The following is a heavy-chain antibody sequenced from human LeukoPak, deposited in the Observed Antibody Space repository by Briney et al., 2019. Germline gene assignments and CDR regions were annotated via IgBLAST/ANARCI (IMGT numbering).Heavy chain of an antibody. J-gene: IGHJ4*02. CDR3: ARQLWHYFDY. CDR1: GFTFSSYI. Sequence: PGGSLRLSCAASGFTFSSYIMNWVRQAPGKGLEWVANIKQDGSEKYYVDSVKGRFTISRDNAKNSLYLQMNSLRTEDTAVYYCARQLWHYFDYWGQGTLVTVSS. V-gene: IGHV3-7*01. D-gene: IGHD5-18*01. CDR2: IKQDGSEK.